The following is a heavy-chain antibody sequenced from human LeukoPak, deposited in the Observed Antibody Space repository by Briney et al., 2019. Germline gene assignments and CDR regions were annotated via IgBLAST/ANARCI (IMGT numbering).Heavy chain of an antibody. CDR1: GFSFSSSA. Sequence: GASLRLSCAASGFSFSSSAMSWVRQAPGKGLEWVSAINGSGDSTYYADSVKGRFTVSRDNSKNTLYLQMNGLRAEDTAVYYCAKAAGGLVYWGQGTLVIISS. CDR3: AKAAGGLVY. V-gene: IGHV3-23*01. J-gene: IGHJ4*02. D-gene: IGHD6-19*01. CDR2: INGSGDST.